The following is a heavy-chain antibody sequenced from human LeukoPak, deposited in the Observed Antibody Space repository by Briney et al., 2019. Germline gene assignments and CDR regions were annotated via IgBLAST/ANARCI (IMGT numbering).Heavy chain of an antibody. CDR3: ARAFPFDDYGDPDAFDI. J-gene: IGHJ3*02. CDR1: GVSMSSGAFY. Sequence: SETLSLTCTVSGVSMSSGAFYWSWIRQHPGKGLEWIGNIYYSGSTYYNPSLKSRVAISVDRSKNQFSLKLTSVTAADTAVYYCARAFPFDDYGDPDAFDIWGQGTMVTVSS. D-gene: IGHD4-17*01. V-gene: IGHV4-30-4*08. CDR2: IYYSGST.